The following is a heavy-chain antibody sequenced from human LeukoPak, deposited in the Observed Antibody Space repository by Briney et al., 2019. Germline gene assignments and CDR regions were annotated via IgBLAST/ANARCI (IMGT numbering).Heavy chain of an antibody. Sequence: GGSLRLSCAASGFIFSSYWMSWVRQAPGKGLEWMANIQQDGSVQYYVDSVKGRFTITRDQAKNSLYLQMNSLSAEDTAVYYCATHDVLTGYPYFDFRGQGTLGAVSS. D-gene: IGHD3-9*01. CDR3: ATHDVLTGYPYFDF. CDR1: GFIFSSYW. CDR2: IQQDGSVQ. V-gene: IGHV3-7*01. J-gene: IGHJ4*02.